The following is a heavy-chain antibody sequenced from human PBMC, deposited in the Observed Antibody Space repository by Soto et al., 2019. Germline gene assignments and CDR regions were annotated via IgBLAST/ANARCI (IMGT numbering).Heavy chain of an antibody. J-gene: IGHJ6*02. Sequence: GGSLRLSCAASGFTFSNAWMNWVRQAPGKGLEWVGRIKSKTDGGTTDYAAPVKGRFTISRDDSKNTLYLQMNSLKTEDTAVYYCTTGLGFPFWSGYYRWFIAFYYYYGMDVWGQGTTVTVSS. CDR3: TTGLGFPFWSGYYRWFIAFYYYYGMDV. CDR1: GFTFSNAW. D-gene: IGHD3-3*01. V-gene: IGHV3-15*07. CDR2: IKSKTDGGTT.